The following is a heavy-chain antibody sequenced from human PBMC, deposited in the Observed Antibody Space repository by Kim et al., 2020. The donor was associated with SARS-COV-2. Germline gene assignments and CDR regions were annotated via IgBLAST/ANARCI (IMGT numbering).Heavy chain of an antibody. CDR2: ISYDGSNK. J-gene: IGHJ6*02. Sequence: GGSLRLSCAASGFTFSSYAMHWVRQAPGKGLEWVAVISYDGSNKYYADSVKGRFTISRDNSKNTLYLQMNSLRAEDTAVYYCARDLSPGYSSGWTYYYYGTDVWGQGTTVTVSS. V-gene: IGHV3-30*04. CDR3: ARDLSPGYSSGWTYYYYGTDV. D-gene: IGHD6-19*01. CDR1: GFTFSSYA.